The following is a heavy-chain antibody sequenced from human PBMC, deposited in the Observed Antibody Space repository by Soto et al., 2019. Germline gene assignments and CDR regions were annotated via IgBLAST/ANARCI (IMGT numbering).Heavy chain of an antibody. J-gene: IGHJ6*02. CDR2: IYYSGST. CDR3: ARDLQYSRLFYGMDV. Sequence: QVQLQESGPGLVKPSQTLSLTCTVSGGSISSGGYYWSWIRQHPGKGLEWIGYIYYSGSTYYNPSLTRRVTISVETSKNQFSLKLSSVTAADTAVYYCARDLQYSRLFYGMDVWGQGTTVTVSS. V-gene: IGHV4-31*03. CDR1: GGSISSGGYY. D-gene: IGHD6-13*01.